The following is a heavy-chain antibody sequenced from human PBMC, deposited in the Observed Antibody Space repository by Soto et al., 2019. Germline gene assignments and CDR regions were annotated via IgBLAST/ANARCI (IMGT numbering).Heavy chain of an antibody. CDR3: ARGLVGATRDAEYFQH. CDR1: GYTFTSYG. V-gene: IGHV1-18*01. CDR2: ISAYNGNT. Sequence: QVQLVQSGAEVKKPGASVKVSCKASGYTFTSYGISWVRQAPGQGLEWMGWISAYNGNTNYAQKLQGRVTMTTDKSTRTAYMELRSLRSDDTAVDYCARGLVGATRDAEYFQHWGQGTLVTVSS. D-gene: IGHD1-26*01. J-gene: IGHJ1*01.